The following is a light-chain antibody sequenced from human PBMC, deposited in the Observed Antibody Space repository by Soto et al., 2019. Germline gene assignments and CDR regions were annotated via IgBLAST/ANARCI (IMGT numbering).Light chain of an antibody. CDR1: QSISVW. J-gene: IGKJ1*01. V-gene: IGKV1-5*03. CDR2: KAS. CDR3: QQYNSYSPT. Sequence: DIQMTQSPSTLAASVGDRVTITCRASQSISVWLAWYQQKAGKAPKLVIYKASSLESRVPSRFSGPGSETEFTPTIPPLHPCHSATYSCQQYNSYSPTFGQGTKVDI.